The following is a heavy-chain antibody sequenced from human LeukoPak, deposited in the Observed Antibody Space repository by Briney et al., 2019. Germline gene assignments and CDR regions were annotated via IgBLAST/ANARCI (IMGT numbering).Heavy chain of an antibody. V-gene: IGHV3-23*01. J-gene: IGHJ4*02. Sequence: GASLLLSWAASGFSFSIDAMGAARQAAGKGLEWDSVFSGSGGSTYYADSVTGRFTISRDNSKSTLYLQMTCLRAKDTAVYYCAKASTVTAVDYWGQGTLVTVSS. D-gene: IGHD4-17*01. CDR1: GFSFSIDA. CDR3: AKASTVTAVDY. CDR2: FSGSGGST.